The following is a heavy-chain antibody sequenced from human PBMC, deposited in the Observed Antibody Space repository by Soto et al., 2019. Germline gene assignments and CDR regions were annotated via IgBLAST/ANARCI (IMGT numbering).Heavy chain of an antibody. D-gene: IGHD3-16*01. CDR3: VRYEATALDY. CDR2: AHHSGRT. V-gene: IGHV4-4*02. J-gene: IGHJ4*02. CDR1: GDSMSSSNW. Sequence: QVQLQESGPGLLKPSGTLSLTCTVSGDSMSSSNWWNWVRQPPGKGLEWIGEAHHSGRTNYNPSLKTRVTISVDRSQNLFSPKLASVTAADTAVYYCVRYEATALDYWGQGILVTVSS.